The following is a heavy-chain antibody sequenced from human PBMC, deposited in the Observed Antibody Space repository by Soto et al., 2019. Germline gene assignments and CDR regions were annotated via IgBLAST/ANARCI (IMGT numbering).Heavy chain of an antibody. J-gene: IGHJ4*02. V-gene: IGHV4-59*01. CDR3: ASSYYDFWSGGTFDY. CDR2: IYYSGST. CDR1: GGSISSYY. Sequence: SETLSLTCTGPGGSISSYYWRWIRQPPGKGLEWIGYIYYSGSTNYNPSLKSRVTISVDTSKNQFSLKLSSVTAADTAVYYCASSYYDFWSGGTFDYWGQGTLVTVSS. D-gene: IGHD3-3*01.